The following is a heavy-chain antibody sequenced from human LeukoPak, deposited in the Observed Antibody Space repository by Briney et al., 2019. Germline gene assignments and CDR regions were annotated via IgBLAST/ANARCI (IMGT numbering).Heavy chain of an antibody. V-gene: IGHV3-7*01. D-gene: IGHD3-3*01. CDR3: ARVDYDFWSGWNWFDP. CDR2: IKQDGSEK. Sequence: GGSLRLSCAVSGFTFSSYWMSWVRQAPGKGLEWVANIKQDGSEKYYVDSVKGRFTISRDNAKNSLYLQMNSLRAEDTAVYYCARVDYDFWSGWNWFDPWGQGTLVTVSS. CDR1: GFTFSSYW. J-gene: IGHJ5*02.